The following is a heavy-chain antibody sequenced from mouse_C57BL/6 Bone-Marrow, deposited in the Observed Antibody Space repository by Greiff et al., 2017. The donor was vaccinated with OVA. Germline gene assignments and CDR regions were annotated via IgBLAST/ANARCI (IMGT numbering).Heavy chain of an antibody. J-gene: IGHJ3*01. Sequence: QVQLQQPGAELVKPGASVKLSCKASGFTFTSYCMHWVKQRPGQGLEWIGMIHPTSGSTKYTEKFKSKATLTVDKSSSTAYMQLSSLTSEDTAVYYCDSAGVFRAAWFAYWGQGTLVTVSA. CDR2: IHPTSGST. V-gene: IGHV1-64*01. CDR3: DSAGVFRAAWFAY. D-gene: IGHD3-1*01. CDR1: GFTFTSYC.